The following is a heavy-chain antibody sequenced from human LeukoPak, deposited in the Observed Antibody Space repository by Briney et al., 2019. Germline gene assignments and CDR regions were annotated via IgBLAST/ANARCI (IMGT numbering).Heavy chain of an antibody. J-gene: IGHJ4*02. D-gene: IGHD6-13*01. CDR2: IYYSGST. CDR1: GGSISSSDYY. V-gene: IGHV4-39*01. CDR3: VRTSYTSSWGF. Sequence: SETLSLTCTVSGGSISSSDYYWGWIRQPPGKGLEWIGGIYYSGSTYYNPSLKSRVTISVDTSKNQFSLKLSSVTAADTAVYYCVRTSYTSSWGFWGQGTLVTVSS.